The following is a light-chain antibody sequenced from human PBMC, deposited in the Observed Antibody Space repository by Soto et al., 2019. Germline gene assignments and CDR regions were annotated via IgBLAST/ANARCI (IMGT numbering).Light chain of an antibody. CDR2: GSS. Sequence: EIVMTQSPSTLSVSPGERATLSCSASQSVNSHYSAWHQQKPGQAPRLLLEGSSTRATGIPARFSGSGSGTDFTLTISSLQSEDVAVYHCQQYNKWPLTFGGGTKVHI. V-gene: IGKV3-15*01. CDR3: QQYNKWPLT. CDR1: QSVNSH. J-gene: IGKJ4*01.